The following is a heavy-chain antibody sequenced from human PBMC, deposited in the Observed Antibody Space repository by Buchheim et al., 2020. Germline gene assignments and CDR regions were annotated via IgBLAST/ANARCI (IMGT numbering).Heavy chain of an antibody. Sequence: VQLLESGGGLVEPGGSLRLSCVASRFTLSSYHIHWVRQAPGKGLEWVAVIWDDGSIQYYADSVKARFTVSRDNSKSTVTLQMNSLRADDTAVYYCVRKVSDYWGGSSHFDLWGPGTL. V-gene: IGHV3-33*03. CDR1: RFTLSSYH. D-gene: IGHD3-3*01. CDR3: VRKVSDYWGGSSHFDL. J-gene: IGHJ4*02. CDR2: IWDDGSIQ.